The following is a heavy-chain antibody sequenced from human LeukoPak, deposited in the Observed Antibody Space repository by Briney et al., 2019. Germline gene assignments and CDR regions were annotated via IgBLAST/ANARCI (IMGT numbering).Heavy chain of an antibody. V-gene: IGHV3-23*01. CDR2: ISGSGGST. Sequence: GGSLRLSCAASGFTFSTYAMSWVRQAPGKGLEWVSAISGSGGSTYCADSVKGRFTISRDNSKNTLYLQMNSLRAEDTAVYYCAKGFTGYCSSTSCLFDYWGQGTLVTVSS. J-gene: IGHJ4*02. D-gene: IGHD2-2*01. CDR3: AKGFTGYCSSTSCLFDY. CDR1: GFTFSTYA.